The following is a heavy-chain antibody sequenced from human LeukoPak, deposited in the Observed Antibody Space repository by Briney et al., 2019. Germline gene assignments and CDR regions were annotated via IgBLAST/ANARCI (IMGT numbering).Heavy chain of an antibody. Sequence: SETLSLTCTVSGGSISSYYWSWIRQPPGKGLEWIGYIYYSGSTNYNPSLKCRVSISVDTSKNQFSLNLNSVTAADTAVYYCARVSPYSGSWYYFDYWGQGTLVTVSS. D-gene: IGHD6-13*01. CDR2: IYYSGST. CDR3: ARVSPYSGSWYYFDY. V-gene: IGHV4-59*01. CDR1: GGSISSYY. J-gene: IGHJ4*02.